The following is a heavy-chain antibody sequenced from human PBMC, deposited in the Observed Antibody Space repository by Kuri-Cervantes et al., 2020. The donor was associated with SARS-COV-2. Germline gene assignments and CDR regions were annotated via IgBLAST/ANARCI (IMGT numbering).Heavy chain of an antibody. V-gene: IGHV3-64D*08. CDR2: ISSNGGST. J-gene: IGHJ6*02. CDR3: VKVTTYYDFWSGYSYGMDV. D-gene: IGHD3-3*01. Sequence: GESLEISCSASGFTFSSYAMHWVRQAPGKGLEYVSAISSNGGSTYYADSVKGRFTISRDNSKNTLYLQMSSLRAEDTAVYYCVKVTTYYDFWSGYSYGMDVWGQGTTVTVSS. CDR1: GFTFSSYA.